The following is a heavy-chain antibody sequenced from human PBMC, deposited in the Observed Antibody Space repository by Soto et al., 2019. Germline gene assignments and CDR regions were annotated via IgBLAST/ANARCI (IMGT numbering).Heavy chain of an antibody. CDR3: ARKLDY. V-gene: IGHV4-30-4*01. CDR2: IYCSGST. J-gene: IGHJ4*02. Sequence: SKNLYITSTVYDDSSGRDYYYWSWIRQPPGKGLEWIGYIYCSGSTFYNPSLRSRATMSVNTSKNQFSLKLNSVTAADTAVYYCARKLDYWGQGTLVTVS. CDR1: DDSSGRDYYY.